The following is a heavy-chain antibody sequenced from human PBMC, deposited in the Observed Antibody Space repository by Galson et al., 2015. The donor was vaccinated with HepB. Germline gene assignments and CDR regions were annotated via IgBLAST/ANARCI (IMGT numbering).Heavy chain of an antibody. CDR3: GWSDYYYYYGMDV. Sequence: SLRLSCAASGFTFSNAWMSWVRQAPGKGLEWVGRIKSKTDGGTTDYAAPVKGRFTISRDDSKNTLYLQMNSLKTEDTAVYYCGWSDYYYYYGMDVWGQGTTVTVSS. V-gene: IGHV3-15*01. D-gene: IGHD6-19*01. CDR2: IKSKTDGGTT. J-gene: IGHJ6*02. CDR1: GFTFSNAW.